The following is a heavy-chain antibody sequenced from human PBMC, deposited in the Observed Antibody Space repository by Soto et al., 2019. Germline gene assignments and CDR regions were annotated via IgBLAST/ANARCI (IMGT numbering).Heavy chain of an antibody. CDR3: ARVSRADRYFDY. CDR2: ISSSSSYI. J-gene: IGHJ4*02. CDR1: GFTFSSYS. V-gene: IGHV3-21*01. Sequence: GGSLRLSCAASGFTFSSYSMNWVRQAPGKGLEWVSSISSSSSYIYYADSVKGRFTISRDNAKNSLYLQMNSLRAEDTAVYYCARVSRADRYFDYWGQGTLVTVSS. D-gene: IGHD6-6*01.